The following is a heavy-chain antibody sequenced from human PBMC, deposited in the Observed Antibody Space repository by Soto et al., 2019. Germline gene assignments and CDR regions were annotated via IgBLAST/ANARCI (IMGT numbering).Heavy chain of an antibody. CDR2: INHSGST. CDR3: ARCTLITIFGVVINQNWFEP. CDR1: GGSFSGYY. D-gene: IGHD3-3*01. Sequence: QVQLQQWGAGLLKPSETLSLTCAVYGGSFSGYYWSWIRQPPGKGLEWIGEINHSGSTNYNPSLKSRVTISVDTSKNQFSLKLSSVTAADTAVYYCARCTLITIFGVVINQNWFEPWGQGTLVTVSS. J-gene: IGHJ5*02. V-gene: IGHV4-34*01.